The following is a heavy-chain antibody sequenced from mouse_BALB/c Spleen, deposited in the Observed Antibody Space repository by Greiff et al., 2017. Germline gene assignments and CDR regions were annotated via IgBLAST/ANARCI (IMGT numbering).Heavy chain of an antibody. CDR3: ARQLGLPYAMDY. CDR2: ISNGGGST. CDR1: GFTFSSYT. J-gene: IGHJ4*01. D-gene: IGHD3-1*01. Sequence: EVKVVESGGGLVQPGGSLKLSCAASGFTFSSYTMSWVRQTPEKRLEWVAYISNGGGSTYYPDTVKGRFTISRDNAKNTLYLQMSSLKSEDTAMYYCARQLGLPYAMDYWGQGTSVTVSS. V-gene: IGHV5-12-2*01.